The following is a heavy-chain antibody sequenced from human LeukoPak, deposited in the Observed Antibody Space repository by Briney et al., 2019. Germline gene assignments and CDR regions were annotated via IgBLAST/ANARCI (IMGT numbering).Heavy chain of an antibody. CDR1: GGPISNNY. V-gene: IGHV4-4*07. CDR3: ARDSLTWPYYMDV. D-gene: IGHD3-9*01. J-gene: IGHJ6*03. CDR2: MSSSGDS. Sequence: PSETLSLTCTVSGGPISNNYGSWIPQSAGEGLEWIGRMSSSGDSNYNPSLKSRVAMSVDTSKNQFSLKLTSVTAADTAVYYCARDSLTWPYYMDVWGKGIAVTVSS.